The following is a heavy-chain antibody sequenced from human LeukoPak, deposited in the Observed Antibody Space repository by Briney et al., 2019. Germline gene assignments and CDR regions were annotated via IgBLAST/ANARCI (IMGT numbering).Heavy chain of an antibody. V-gene: IGHV3-21*01. CDR1: GFIFSNYG. D-gene: IGHD5-18*01. J-gene: IGHJ4*02. CDR2: ISSSSSYI. Sequence: GGSLRLSCAASGFIFSNYGMSWVRQAPGKGLEWVSSISSSSSYIYYADSVKGRFTISGDNAKNSLYLQMNSLRAEDTAVYYCARDGFTRDTAMPDYWGQGTLVTVSS. CDR3: ARDGFTRDTAMPDY.